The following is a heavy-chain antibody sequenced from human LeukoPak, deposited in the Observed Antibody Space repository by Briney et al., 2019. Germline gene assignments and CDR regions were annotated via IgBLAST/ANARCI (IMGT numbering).Heavy chain of an antibody. V-gene: IGHV4-38-2*01. CDR3: ARVWCSSTSCYYIDY. CDR2: IYHSGST. CDR1: GYSISSGYY. D-gene: IGHD2-2*01. Sequence: SETLSLTCAVSGYSISSGYYWGWIRQPPGKGLEWIGSIYHSGSTYYNPSLKSRVTISVDTSKNQFSLKLSSVTAADTAVYYCARVWCSSTSCYYIDYWGQGTLVTVSS. J-gene: IGHJ4*02.